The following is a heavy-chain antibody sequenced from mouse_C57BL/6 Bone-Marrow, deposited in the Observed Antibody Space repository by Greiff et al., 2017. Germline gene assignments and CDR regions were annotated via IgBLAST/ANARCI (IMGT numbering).Heavy chain of an antibody. V-gene: IGHV1-81*01. CDR2: IYPRSGNT. D-gene: IGHD1-1*01. Sequence: QVQLQQSGAELARPGASVKLSCKASGYTFTSYGISWVKQRTGQGLEWIGEIYPRSGNTYYNEKFKGKATLTADKSSSTAYMGLRSLTSEDSAVYFCARGIYYYGSSSWFAYWGQGTLVTVSA. J-gene: IGHJ3*01. CDR3: ARGIYYYGSSSWFAY. CDR1: GYTFTSYG.